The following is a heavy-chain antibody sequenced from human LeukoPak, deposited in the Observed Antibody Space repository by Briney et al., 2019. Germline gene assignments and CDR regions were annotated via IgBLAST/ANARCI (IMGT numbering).Heavy chain of an antibody. V-gene: IGHV3-20*01. J-gene: IGHJ4*02. D-gene: IGHD3-3*01. Sequence: GGSLRLSCAASGFTFDDYGMSWVRQAPGKGLEWVSGINWNGGSTGYADSVKGRFTISRDNAKNSLYLQMNSLRAEDTALYHCARGRAFLEWLPSFDYWGQGTLVTISS. CDR3: ARGRAFLEWLPSFDY. CDR2: INWNGGST. CDR1: GFTFDDYG.